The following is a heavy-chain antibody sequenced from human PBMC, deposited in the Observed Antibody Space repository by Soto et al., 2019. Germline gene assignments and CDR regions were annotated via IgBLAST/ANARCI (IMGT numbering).Heavy chain of an antibody. CDR2: IWYDGSNK. Sequence: GGSLRLSCAASGFTFSSYGMHWVRQAPGKGLEWVAVIWYDGSNKYYADSVKGRFTISRDNSKNTLYLQMNSLRAEDTAVYYCARDEVQWTIYLGTVYYDSSGPSGGIDYWGQGTLVTVSS. CDR1: GFTFSSYG. CDR3: ARDEVQWTIYLGTVYYDSSGPSGGIDY. J-gene: IGHJ4*02. D-gene: IGHD3-22*01. V-gene: IGHV3-33*01.